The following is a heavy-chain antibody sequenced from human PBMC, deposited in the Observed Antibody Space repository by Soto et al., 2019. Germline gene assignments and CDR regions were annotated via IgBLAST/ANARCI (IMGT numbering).Heavy chain of an antibody. CDR2: IYYSGST. J-gene: IGHJ4*02. V-gene: IGHV4-59*01. D-gene: IGHD2-2*01. CDR1: GGSISSYY. Sequence: SETLSLTCTVSGGSISSYYWSWIRQPPGKGLEWIGYIYYSGSTNYNPSLKSRVTISVDTSKNQFSLKLSSVTAADTAVYYCARVSLAYCSSTSCYGFDYWGQGTLVTVSS. CDR3: ARVSLAYCSSTSCYGFDY.